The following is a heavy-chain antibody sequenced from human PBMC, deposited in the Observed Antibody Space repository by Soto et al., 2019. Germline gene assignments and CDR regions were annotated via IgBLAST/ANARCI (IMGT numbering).Heavy chain of an antibody. CDR1: GYRFTSYW. V-gene: IGHV5-51*01. J-gene: IGHJ6*02. CDR3: ALGGAAMDSYYYYGMDV. D-gene: IGHD5-18*01. Sequence: GESLKISCKGSGYRFTSYWIGWVRQMPGKGLEWMGIIYPGDSDTRYSPSFQGQVTISADKSISTAYLQWSSLKASDTAMYYCALGGAAMDSYYYYGMDVWGQGTTVTVSS. CDR2: IYPGDSDT.